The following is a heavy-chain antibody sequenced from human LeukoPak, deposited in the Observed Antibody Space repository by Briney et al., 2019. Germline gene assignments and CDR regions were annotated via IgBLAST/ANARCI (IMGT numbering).Heavy chain of an antibody. CDR1: GYTFTSYG. CDR3: ARSIRPYLDKLPAAIRAAHHGFDY. V-gene: IGHV1-18*01. CDR2: ISAYNGNT. J-gene: IGHJ4*02. D-gene: IGHD2-2*01. Sequence: GASVKVSCKASGYTFTSYGISWVRQAPGQGLEWMGWISAYNGNTNYAQKLQGRVTMTTDTSTSTAYMELRSLRSDDTAVYYCARSIRPYLDKLPAAIRAAHHGFDYWGQGTLVTVSS.